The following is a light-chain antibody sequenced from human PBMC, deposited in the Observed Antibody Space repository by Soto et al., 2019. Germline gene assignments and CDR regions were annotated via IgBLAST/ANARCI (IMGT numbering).Light chain of an antibody. CDR2: GAS. CDR3: QQYDNSIT. J-gene: IGKJ5*01. V-gene: IGKV3-20*01. Sequence: EIVLTQSPGTLSLSRGERATLSCRASQSVSSNNLAWYHQKPGQTPRLLIYGASSRATGIPDRFSGSGSGTDFTLTISRLEPEDFAVYYCQQYDNSITFGQGTRLEIE. CDR1: QSVSSNN.